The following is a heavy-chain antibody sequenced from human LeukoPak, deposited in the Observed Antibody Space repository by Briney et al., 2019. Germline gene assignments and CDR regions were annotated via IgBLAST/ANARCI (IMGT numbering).Heavy chain of an antibody. Sequence: EASVKVSCKASGYTFTSYGISWVRQAPGQGLEWMGWISAYNGNTNYAQKLQGRVTMATDTSTSTAYMELRSLRSDDTAVYYCARVEYYYDSSGLIDYWGQGTLITVSS. D-gene: IGHD3-22*01. CDR2: ISAYNGNT. CDR3: ARVEYYYDSSGLIDY. CDR1: GYTFTSYG. J-gene: IGHJ4*02. V-gene: IGHV1-18*01.